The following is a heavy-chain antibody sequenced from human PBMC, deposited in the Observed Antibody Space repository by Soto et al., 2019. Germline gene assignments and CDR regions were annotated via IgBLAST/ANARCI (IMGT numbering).Heavy chain of an antibody. D-gene: IGHD3-22*01. V-gene: IGHV3-21*01. Sequence: EVQLVESGGGLVKPGGSLRLSCAASGFTFSSYSMNWVRQAPGKGLEWVSSISSSSSYIYYADSVKGRFTISRDNAKNSLYLQMNSLSAEDTAVYYCARDSNGRITMIFSWGWFDPWGQGTLVTVSS. CDR1: GFTFSSYS. CDR3: ARDSNGRITMIFSWGWFDP. CDR2: ISSSSSYI. J-gene: IGHJ5*02.